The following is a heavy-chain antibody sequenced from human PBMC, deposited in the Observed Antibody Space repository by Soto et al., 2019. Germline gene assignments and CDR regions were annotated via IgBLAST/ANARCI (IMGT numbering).Heavy chain of an antibody. CDR2: ISGTGDST. CDR3: ARGYYYDSSAFDC. CDR1: GFGFGNYA. V-gene: IGHV3-23*01. Sequence: EVQLLESGGGLVQPGGSLRLSCAASGFGFGNYAMTWVRQAPGKGLEWVSAISGTGDSTYYADSVRGRFTISRDSSKNTLHLQMNSLRAEDTAVYYCARGYYYDSSAFDCWGQGALVTVSS. J-gene: IGHJ4*02. D-gene: IGHD3-22*01.